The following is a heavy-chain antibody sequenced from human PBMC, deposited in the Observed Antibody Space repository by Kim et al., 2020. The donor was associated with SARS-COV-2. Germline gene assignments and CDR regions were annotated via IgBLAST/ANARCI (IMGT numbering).Heavy chain of an antibody. Sequence: ASVKVSCKASGYTFTSYGISWVRQAPGQGLEWMGWISAYNGNTNYAQKLQGRVTMTTDTSTSTAYMELRSLRSDDTAVYYCARDLRGVEAVAGTDYWGQGTLVTVSS. CDR2: ISAYNGNT. V-gene: IGHV1-18*01. CDR1: GYTFTSYG. J-gene: IGHJ4*02. D-gene: IGHD6-19*01. CDR3: ARDLRGVEAVAGTDY.